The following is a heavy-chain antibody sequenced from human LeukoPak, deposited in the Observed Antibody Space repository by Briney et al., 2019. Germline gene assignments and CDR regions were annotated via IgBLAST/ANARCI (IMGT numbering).Heavy chain of an antibody. Sequence: ASVKVSCKASGYTFTSYGISWVRQAPGQGLEWMGWISAYNGNTNYAQKLQGRVTMTTDTSTSTAYMELRSLRSDDTAVYYSARGRAAAGQNFLDYWGQGALVTVSS. CDR3: ARGRAAAGQNFLDY. CDR1: GYTFTSYG. CDR2: ISAYNGNT. D-gene: IGHD6-13*01. V-gene: IGHV1-18*01. J-gene: IGHJ4*02.